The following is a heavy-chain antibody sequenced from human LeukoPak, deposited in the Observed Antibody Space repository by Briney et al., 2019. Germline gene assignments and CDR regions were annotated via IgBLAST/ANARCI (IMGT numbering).Heavy chain of an antibody. CDR3: ARRDFGSARHFFEY. CDR1: GYSFPNYW. J-gene: IGHJ4*02. Sequence: GESLKISCQGSGYSFPNYWIGWVRQMPGKGPEWMGSIYPDDADTRYNPSFQGQVTISADKSISTAFLQWSSLRASDSAMYYCARRDFGSARHFFEYWRQGPLVTVS. D-gene: IGHD3-10*01. CDR2: IYPDDADT. V-gene: IGHV5-51*01.